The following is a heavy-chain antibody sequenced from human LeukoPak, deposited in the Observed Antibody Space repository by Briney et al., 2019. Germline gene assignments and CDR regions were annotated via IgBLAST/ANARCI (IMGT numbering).Heavy chain of an antibody. CDR2: FDPEDGET. CDR1: GYTLTELS. CDR3: ATAPPRKDSSGWYPDY. J-gene: IGHJ4*02. V-gene: IGHV1-24*01. D-gene: IGHD6-19*01. Sequence: GASVKFSCKVSGYTLTELSMHWVRQAPGKGLEWMGGFDPEDGETIYAQKFQGRVTMAEDTSTDTAYMELSSLRSEDTAVYYCATAPPRKDSSGWYPDYWGQGTLVTVSS.